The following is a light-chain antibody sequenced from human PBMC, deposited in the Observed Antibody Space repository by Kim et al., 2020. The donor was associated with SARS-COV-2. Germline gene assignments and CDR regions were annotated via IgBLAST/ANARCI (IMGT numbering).Light chain of an antibody. Sequence: AAVGDRVTMSCRASQEIGFYVAWFQQKPGKAPKSRIHAASLLHPGVPSRFSGRGSGSEFTLTISSLQPEDSATYYCQQYTTSPYTFGQGTKLEI. J-gene: IGKJ2*01. CDR2: AAS. CDR1: QEIGFY. CDR3: QQYTTSPYT. V-gene: IGKV1-16*01.